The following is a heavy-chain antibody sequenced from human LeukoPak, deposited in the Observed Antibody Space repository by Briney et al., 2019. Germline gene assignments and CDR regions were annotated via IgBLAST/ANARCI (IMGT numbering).Heavy chain of an antibody. CDR2: IYSGGST. Sequence: GGSLRLSCAASGSTVSSNYMSWVRQAPGKGLEWVSVIYSGGSTYYADSVKGRFTISRDNSKNTLYLQMNSLRAGDTAVYYCARGKTYYYDSSGSGGDYYGMDVWGQGTTVTVSS. CDR3: ARGKTYYYDSSGSGGDYYGMDV. CDR1: GSTVSSNY. D-gene: IGHD3-22*01. V-gene: IGHV3-53*01. J-gene: IGHJ6*02.